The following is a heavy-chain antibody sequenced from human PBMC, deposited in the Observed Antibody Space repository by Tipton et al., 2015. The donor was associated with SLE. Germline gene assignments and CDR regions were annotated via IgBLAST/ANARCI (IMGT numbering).Heavy chain of an antibody. Sequence: TLSLTCTVSGGSISSSSYYWGWIRQPPGKGLEWIGSVYYSGSTYYNPSLKSRVTISVDTSKNQFSLKLSSVTAADTAVYYCASRVGGYYYMDVWGKGTTVTVSS. CDR1: GGSISSSSYY. V-gene: IGHV4-39*07. CDR3: ASRVGGYYYMDV. CDR2: VYYSGST. J-gene: IGHJ6*03.